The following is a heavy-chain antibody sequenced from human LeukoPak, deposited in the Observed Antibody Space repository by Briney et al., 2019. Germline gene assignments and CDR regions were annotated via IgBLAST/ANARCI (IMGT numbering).Heavy chain of an antibody. CDR3: ARAFSDSSGYSYYMDV. V-gene: IGHV3-21*01. D-gene: IGHD3-22*01. CDR2: ISSSSSYI. Sequence: PGGSLRLSCAASGFTFSSYSMNWVRQAPGEGLEWVSSISSSSSYIYYADSVKGGFTISRDNAKNSLYLQMNSLRAEDTAVYYCARAFSDSSGYSYYMDVWGKGTTVTVSS. J-gene: IGHJ6*03. CDR1: GFTFSSYS.